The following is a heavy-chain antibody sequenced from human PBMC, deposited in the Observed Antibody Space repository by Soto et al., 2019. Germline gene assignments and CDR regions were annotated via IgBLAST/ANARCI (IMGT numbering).Heavy chain of an antibody. D-gene: IGHD6-19*01. CDR3: ARDIVAGSPAGGWAFDI. CDR1: GYTFTGYY. CDR2: INPNSGGT. J-gene: IGHJ3*02. Sequence: ASVKVSCKASGYTFTGYYMHWVRQAPGQGLEWMGWINPNSGGTNYAQKFQGWVTMTRDTSISTAYMELSRLRSDDTAVYYCARDIVAGSPAGGWAFDIWGQGTMVTVSS. V-gene: IGHV1-2*04.